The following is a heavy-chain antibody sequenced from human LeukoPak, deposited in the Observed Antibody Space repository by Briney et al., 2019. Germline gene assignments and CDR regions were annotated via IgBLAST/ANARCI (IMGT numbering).Heavy chain of an antibody. J-gene: IGHJ4*02. CDR1: GFTFNTYA. V-gene: IGHV3-23*01. CDR2: ISGSGDNA. Sequence: GGSLRLSCAASGFTFNTYAMSWVRQASGKGLGWVSDISGSGDNAYYADSVKGRFTISRDNSKNTLYLQMNSLRAEDTAIYYCAKAFPRVGLLWFDFWGQGTLVTVSS. CDR3: AKAFPRVGLLWFDF. D-gene: IGHD3-16*01.